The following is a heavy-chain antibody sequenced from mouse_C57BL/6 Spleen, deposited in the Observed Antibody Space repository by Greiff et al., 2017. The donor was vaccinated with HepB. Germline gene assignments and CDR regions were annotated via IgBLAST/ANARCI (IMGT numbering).Heavy chain of an antibody. D-gene: IGHD1-1*01. J-gene: IGHJ3*01. Sequence: EVKLVESGGGLVKPGGSLKLSCAASGFTFSDYGMHWVRQAPEKGLEWVAYISSGSSTIYYADTVKGRFTISRDNAKNTLFLQMTSLRSEDTAMYYCARPLLRGAWFAYWGQGTLVTVSA. CDR3: ARPLLRGAWFAY. CDR2: ISSGSSTI. CDR1: GFTFSDYG. V-gene: IGHV5-17*01.